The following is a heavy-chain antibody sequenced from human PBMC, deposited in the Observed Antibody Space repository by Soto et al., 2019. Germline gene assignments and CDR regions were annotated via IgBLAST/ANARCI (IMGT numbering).Heavy chain of an antibody. J-gene: IGHJ5*02. Sequence: QVQLVESGGGVVQPGRSLRLSCAASGFTFSSYAMHWVRQAPGKGLEWVAVISYDGSNKYYADSVKGRFTISRDNPKNTLHLQMNSLRAEDTAVYYCATPAVVPAADGRCFDPWGQGTLVTVSS. CDR2: ISYDGSNK. D-gene: IGHD2-2*01. CDR1: GFTFSSYA. CDR3: ATPAVVPAADGRCFDP. V-gene: IGHV3-30-3*01.